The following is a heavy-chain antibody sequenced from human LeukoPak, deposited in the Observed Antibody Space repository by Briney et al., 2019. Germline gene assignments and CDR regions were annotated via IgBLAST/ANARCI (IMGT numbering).Heavy chain of an antibody. J-gene: IGHJ3*02. D-gene: IGHD3-22*01. CDR1: GGSISSGDYP. Sequence: SETLSLTCTVSGGSISSGDYPWGSVRQPPGTGREWIGYIYYSGGTYYNPSLKSRVTISVDTSKNQFSLKLSSVTAADTAVYYCARDAAYYDSSGYYYKAFDIWGQGTMVTVSS. CDR3: ARDAAYYDSSGYYYKAFDI. CDR2: IYYSGGT. V-gene: IGHV4-30-4*01.